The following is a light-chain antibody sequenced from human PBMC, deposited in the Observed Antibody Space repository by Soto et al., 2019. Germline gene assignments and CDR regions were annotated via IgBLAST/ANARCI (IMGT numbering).Light chain of an antibody. CDR1: QGISNY. CDR2: AAS. J-gene: IGKJ5*01. CDR3: QQTYTTPEIT. Sequence: DIQMTQSPSSLSASVGDRVTITCRASQGISNYLAWYQQKPGKVPKLLIYAASYLKSGVPTRFSGSGSGTDFTLTISSLQPEDFAIYYCQQTYTTPEITFGQGTRLEIK. V-gene: IGKV1-39*01.